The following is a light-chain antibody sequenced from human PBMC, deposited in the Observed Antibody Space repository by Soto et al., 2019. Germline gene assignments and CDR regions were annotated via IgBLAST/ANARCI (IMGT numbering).Light chain of an antibody. CDR3: QQYNNWPPIT. CDR2: GAS. Sequence: ETVMTQSPATLSVSPGEGATLSCWASESVSNNLAWYQQKPGQATRLLIYGASTRVPVIPARFSGSGSGTQFTLTISSLQSEDFAVYYCQQYNNWPPITFGQGTRLEIK. CDR1: ESVSNN. J-gene: IGKJ5*01. V-gene: IGKV3-15*01.